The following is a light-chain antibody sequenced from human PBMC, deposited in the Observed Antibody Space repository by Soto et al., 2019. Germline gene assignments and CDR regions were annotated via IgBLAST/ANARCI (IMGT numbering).Light chain of an antibody. CDR2: GAS. J-gene: IGKJ4*01. CDR1: QRVGSA. Sequence: EIVMTQSPATLSVSPGETATLSCSASQRVGSAVALYQHKPVQAPRLLIVGASIRATGVPGRFSGGGSGTKFTLTSSSLQYEDFAVYYCQQYKTWPPLSFGGGTKVEIK. V-gene: IGKV3-15*01. CDR3: QQYKTWPPLS.